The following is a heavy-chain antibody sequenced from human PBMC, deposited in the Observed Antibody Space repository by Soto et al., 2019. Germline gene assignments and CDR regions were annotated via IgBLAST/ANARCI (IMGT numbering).Heavy chain of an antibody. CDR1: GGSISSYY. D-gene: IGHD6-13*01. CDR2: IYTSEST. Sequence: SETLSLTCTVSGGSISSYYWSWIRQPAGKGLEWIGRIYTSESTNYNPSLKSRVTMSVDTSKNQFSLKLSSVTAADTAVYYCARAKIAAAGTRGWFDPWGQGTLVTVSS. J-gene: IGHJ5*02. V-gene: IGHV4-4*07. CDR3: ARAKIAAAGTRGWFDP.